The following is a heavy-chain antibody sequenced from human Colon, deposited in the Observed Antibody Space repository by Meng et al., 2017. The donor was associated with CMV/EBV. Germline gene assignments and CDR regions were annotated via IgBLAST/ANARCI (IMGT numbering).Heavy chain of an antibody. V-gene: IGHV4-61*01. J-gene: IGHJ5*02. CDR1: GGSVRSGCYY. D-gene: IGHD1-26*01. CDR3: ARDGRSWFDP. Sequence: SETLSLTCAVSGGSVRSGCYYWSWIRQPPGKGLEWVGYVYYSGSNKYNPSLKSRVTISVDTSNNQFPLNLNSVTAADTAVYYCARDGRSWFDPWGQGTLVTVSS. CDR2: VYYSGSN.